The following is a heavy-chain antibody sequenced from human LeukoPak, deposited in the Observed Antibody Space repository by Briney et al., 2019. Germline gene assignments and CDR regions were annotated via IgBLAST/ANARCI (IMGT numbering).Heavy chain of an antibody. CDR2: ISAYNGNT. CDR1: GYTLTSYG. Sequence: ASVKVSCKASGYTLTSYGISWVRQAPGQGLEWMGWISAYNGNTNYAQKLQGRVTMTTDTSTSTAYMELRSLRSDDTAVYYCARVSAQNYDYVWGSYRPLPFDYWGQGTLVTVSS. V-gene: IGHV1-18*01. J-gene: IGHJ4*02. CDR3: ARVSAQNYDYVWGSYRPLPFDY. D-gene: IGHD3-16*02.